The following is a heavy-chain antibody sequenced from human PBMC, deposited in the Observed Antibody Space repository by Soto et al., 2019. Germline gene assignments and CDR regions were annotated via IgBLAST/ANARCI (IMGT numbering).Heavy chain of an antibody. Sequence: LGESLKISCKGSGYSFSSYWIGWVRQMPGKGLEWMGIIYPGDSDTRYSPSFQGQVTISADKSISTAYLQWSSLKASDTAMYYCARGPPVWSSGWSFDYWGQGTLVTVSS. V-gene: IGHV5-51*01. CDR3: ARGPPVWSSGWSFDY. CDR1: GYSFSSYW. D-gene: IGHD6-19*01. J-gene: IGHJ4*02. CDR2: IYPGDSDT.